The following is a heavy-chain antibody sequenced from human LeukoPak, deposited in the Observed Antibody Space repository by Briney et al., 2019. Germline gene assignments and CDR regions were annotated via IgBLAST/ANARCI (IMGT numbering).Heavy chain of an antibody. CDR3: ARTRDGYNFGPFDC. Sequence: PGGSLSLTCAASGFTFSSYRMNWVRQAPGKGQEWVSLISSNSSHTYNASSVKGRFTISRDNAKNSLYLEMNSLRVEDTAVYYCARTRDGYNFGPFDCWGQGTLVTVSS. CDR2: ISSNSSHT. V-gene: IGHV3-21*01. J-gene: IGHJ4*02. CDR1: GFTFSSYR. D-gene: IGHD5-24*01.